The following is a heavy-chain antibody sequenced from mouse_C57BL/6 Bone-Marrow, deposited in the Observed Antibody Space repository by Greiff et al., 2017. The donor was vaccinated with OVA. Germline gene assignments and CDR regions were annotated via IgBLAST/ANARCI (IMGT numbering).Heavy chain of an antibody. CDR1: GYTFTSYG. CDR2: IYPRSGNT. Sequence: QVQLKQSGAELARPGASVKLSCKASGYTFTSYGISWVKQRTGQGLEWIGEIYPRSGNTYYNEKFKGKATLTADKSSSTAYMELRSLTSEDSAVFFCARQGLLAVDNGGQGTTLTVSS. D-gene: IGHD2-3*01. CDR3: ARQGLLAVDN. J-gene: IGHJ2*01. V-gene: IGHV1-81*01.